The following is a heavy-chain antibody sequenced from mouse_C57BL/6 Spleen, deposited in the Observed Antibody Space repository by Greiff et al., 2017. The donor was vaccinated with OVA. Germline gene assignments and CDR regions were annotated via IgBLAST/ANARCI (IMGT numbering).Heavy chain of an antibody. D-gene: IGHD2-4*01. CDR3: TRGGYYDYDLYYFDY. CDR2: ISSGGDYI. V-gene: IGHV5-9-1*02. CDR1: GFTFSSYA. Sequence: EVKVVESGEGLVKPGGSLKLSCAASGFTFSSYAMSWVRQTPEKRLEWVAYISSGGDYIYYADTVKGRFTISRDNARNTLYLQMSSLKSEDTAMYYCTRGGYYDYDLYYFDYWGQGTTLTVSS. J-gene: IGHJ2*01.